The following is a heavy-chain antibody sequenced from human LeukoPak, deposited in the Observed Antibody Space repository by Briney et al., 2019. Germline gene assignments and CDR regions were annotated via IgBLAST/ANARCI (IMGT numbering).Heavy chain of an antibody. J-gene: IGHJ4*02. D-gene: IGHD3-10*01. Sequence: SETLSLTCTVSSGSISSSSYYWGWIRQPPGKGLEWIGRIYTSGSTNYNPSLKSRVTMSVDTSKNQFSLKLSSVTAADTAVYYCARELTADREVRGVIWLFHHEYYFDYWGQGTLVTVSS. CDR2: IYTSGST. V-gene: IGHV4-39*07. CDR3: ARELTADREVRGVIWLFHHEYYFDY. CDR1: SGSISSSSYY.